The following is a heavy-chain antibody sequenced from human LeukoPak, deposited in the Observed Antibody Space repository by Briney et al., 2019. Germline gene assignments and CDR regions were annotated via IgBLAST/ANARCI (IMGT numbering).Heavy chain of an antibody. Sequence: PGGSLRLSCAASGFTFSSYAMSWVRQAPGKGLEWVSAISGSGGSTYYADSVKGRFTISRDSSKNTLYLQMNSLRAEDTAVYYCAKAGAVFTYYYDSSGYYFDYWGQGTLVTVSS. D-gene: IGHD3-22*01. CDR2: ISGSGGST. V-gene: IGHV3-23*01. J-gene: IGHJ4*02. CDR3: AKAGAVFTYYYDSSGYYFDY. CDR1: GFTFSSYA.